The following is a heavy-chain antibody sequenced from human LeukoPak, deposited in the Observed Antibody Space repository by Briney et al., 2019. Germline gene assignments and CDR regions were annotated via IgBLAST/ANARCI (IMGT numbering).Heavy chain of an antibody. CDR1: GFTFTSSA. J-gene: IGHJ6*04. Sequence: GTSVKVSCKASGFTFTSSAVQWVRQARGQRLEWIGWIVVGSGNTNYAQKFQERVTITRDMSTSTAYMELSSLRSEDTAVYYCARSPHYYGMDVWGKGTTVTVSS. CDR3: ARSPHYYGMDV. V-gene: IGHV1-58*01. CDR2: IVVGSGNT.